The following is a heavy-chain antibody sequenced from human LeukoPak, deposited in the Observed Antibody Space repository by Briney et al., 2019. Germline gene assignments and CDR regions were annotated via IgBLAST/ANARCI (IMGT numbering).Heavy chain of an antibody. V-gene: IGHV3-64*01. CDR2: ITSSGGST. J-gene: IGHJ4*02. D-gene: IGHD1-26*01. CDR1: GFTFSSYT. Sequence: GGSLRLSCAASGFTFSSYTMHWVRQAPGRGLEYVSAITSSGGSTNYANSVKGRFTISRDNSKNTLYLQMGSLRGDDMAVYYCVNTGGATYYGSAMYYFDYWGQGTLVTVSS. CDR3: VNTGGATYYGSAMYYFDY.